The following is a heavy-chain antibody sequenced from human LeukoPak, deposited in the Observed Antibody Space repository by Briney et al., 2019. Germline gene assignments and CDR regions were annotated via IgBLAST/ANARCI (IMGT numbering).Heavy chain of an antibody. CDR2: ISYDGSNK. CDR3: ARTSWFGELCCYFDY. D-gene: IGHD3-10*01. CDR1: GFTFSSYA. J-gene: IGHJ4*02. V-gene: IGHV3-30*04. Sequence: GGSLRLSCAASGFTFSSYAMHWVRQAPGKGLEWAAVISYDGSNKYYADSVKGRFTISRDNSKNTLYLQMNSLRAEDTAVYYCARTSWFGELCCYFDYWGQGTLVTVSS.